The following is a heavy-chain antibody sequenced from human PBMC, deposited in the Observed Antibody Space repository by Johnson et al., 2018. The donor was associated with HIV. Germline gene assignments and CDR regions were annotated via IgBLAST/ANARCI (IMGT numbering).Heavy chain of an antibody. Sequence: QVQLVESGGGVVQPGGSLRLSCAASGFTFSSYGMHWVRQAPGKGLEWVAFIRYDGSNKYYADSVKGRFTSSRDNSKNTLYLQMNSLRPEDSAVYYCARAPEVRGVDAFDIWGQGTMVTVSS. CDR3: ARAPEVRGVDAFDI. CDR1: GFTFSSYG. J-gene: IGHJ3*02. V-gene: IGHV3-30*02. CDR2: IRYDGSNK. D-gene: IGHD3-10*01.